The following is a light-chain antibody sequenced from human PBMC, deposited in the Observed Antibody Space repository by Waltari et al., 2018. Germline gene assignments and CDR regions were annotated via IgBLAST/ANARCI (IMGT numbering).Light chain of an antibody. CDR1: QSVSSN. CDR3: QQYNNWPPIT. J-gene: IGKJ5*01. Sequence: LSCRASQSVSSNLAWYQQRPGQAPRLLIYGASTRATGIPARFSGSGSGTEFTLTISSLQSEDFAVYYCQQYNNWPPITFGQGTRLEIK. V-gene: IGKV3-15*01. CDR2: GAS.